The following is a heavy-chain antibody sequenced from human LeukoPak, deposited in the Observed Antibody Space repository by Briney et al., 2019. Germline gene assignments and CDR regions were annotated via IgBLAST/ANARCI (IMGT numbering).Heavy chain of an antibody. Sequence: GGSLRLSCAASGFTFSSYAMSWVRQAPGKGLEWVSAISGSGGSTYYADSVKGRFPICRDNSKNTLYLQMNSLRAEDTAVYYCAKWSWYDSEGYWGQGTLVTVSS. CDR2: ISGSGGST. CDR3: AKWSWYDSEGY. J-gene: IGHJ4*02. D-gene: IGHD3-22*01. CDR1: GFTFSSYA. V-gene: IGHV3-23*01.